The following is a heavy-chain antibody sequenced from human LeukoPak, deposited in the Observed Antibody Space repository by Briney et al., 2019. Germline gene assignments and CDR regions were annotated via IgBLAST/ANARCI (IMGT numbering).Heavy chain of an antibody. D-gene: IGHD3-22*01. CDR3: ARENYYDSSGYSQHDAFDI. CDR2: ISSSSSYI. CDR1: GFTLSSYS. V-gene: IGHV3-21*01. Sequence: PGGSLRLSCAASGFTLSSYSMNWVRQAPGKGLEWVSSISSSSSYIYYADSVKGRFTISRDNAKNSLYLQMNSLRAEDTAVYYCARENYYDSSGYSQHDAFDIWGQGTMVTVSS. J-gene: IGHJ3*02.